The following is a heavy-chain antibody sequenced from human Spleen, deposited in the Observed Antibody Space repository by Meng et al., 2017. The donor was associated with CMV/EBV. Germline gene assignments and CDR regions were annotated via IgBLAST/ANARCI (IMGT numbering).Heavy chain of an antibody. CDR1: AFASPPYC. V-gene: IGHV5-51*01. CDR3: AREGLDYRFGS. D-gene: IGHD3/OR15-3a*01. J-gene: IGHJ4*02. Sequence: PFLGSAFASPPYCVAWLRQVPRTGLEWLRMIYPGHSDTRSRPPFQGHVSVSADRSLSTAYLQWSSLAASDTAIYYCAREGLDYRFGSWGQGTLVTVSS. CDR2: IYPGHSDT.